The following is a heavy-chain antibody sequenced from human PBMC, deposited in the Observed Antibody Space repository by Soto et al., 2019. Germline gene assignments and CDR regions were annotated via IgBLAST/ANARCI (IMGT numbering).Heavy chain of an antibody. D-gene: IGHD3-22*01. V-gene: IGHV3-15*01. Sequence: GGSLRLSCAASGFTFSNVWMTLVRQAPGKGLEWVGRIKSKTDGGTTEYAAPVKGRFTISRDDSKNTLYLQMNSLRTEDTAVYYCARDYYYDSSGYYPTFDYWGQGTLVTVSS. J-gene: IGHJ4*02. CDR3: ARDYYYDSSGYYPTFDY. CDR1: GFTFSNVW. CDR2: IKSKTDGGTT.